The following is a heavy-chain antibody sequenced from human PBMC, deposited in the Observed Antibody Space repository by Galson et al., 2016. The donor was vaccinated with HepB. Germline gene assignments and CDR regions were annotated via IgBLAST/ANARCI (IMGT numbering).Heavy chain of an antibody. J-gene: IGHJ3*02. Sequence: LRLSCAASGFTFSDYYMSWIRQAPGKGLEWVSYIISSGSYTNYADSVKGRFTISRDNAKNSLYLQMNSLRVEDTAVYYCARYRARDDAFDMWGQGTMVTVTS. CDR3: ARYRARDDAFDM. D-gene: IGHD2-2*01. CDR2: IISSGSYT. CDR1: GFTFSDYY. V-gene: IGHV3-11*03.